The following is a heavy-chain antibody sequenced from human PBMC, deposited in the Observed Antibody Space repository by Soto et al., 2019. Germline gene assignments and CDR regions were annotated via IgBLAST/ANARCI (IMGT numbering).Heavy chain of an antibody. D-gene: IGHD3-22*01. CDR1: GFTFSSYS. V-gene: IGHV3-21*01. Sequence: EVQLVESGGGLVKPGGSLRLSCAASGFTFSSYSMNWVRQAPGKGLEWVSSISSSSSYIYYADSVKGRFTISRDNAKNSLNLQMNSLRAEDTAVYYCARDQVSYYYDSSGDAFDIWGQGTMVTVSS. CDR2: ISSSSSYI. J-gene: IGHJ3*02. CDR3: ARDQVSYYYDSSGDAFDI.